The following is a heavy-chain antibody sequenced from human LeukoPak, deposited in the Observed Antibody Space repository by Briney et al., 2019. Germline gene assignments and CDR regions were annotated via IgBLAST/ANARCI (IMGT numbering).Heavy chain of an antibody. Sequence: GESLKISCKGSGYSFTSYWIGWVRQMPGKGLEWMGIIYPGDSETRNSPSFQGQVTISADKSINTAYLQWSSPKASDTAMYYCARRMGCSGGSCHYFDYWGQGTLVTVSS. V-gene: IGHV5-51*01. CDR1: GYSFTSYW. CDR2: IYPGDSET. J-gene: IGHJ4*02. CDR3: ARRMGCSGGSCHYFDY. D-gene: IGHD2-15*01.